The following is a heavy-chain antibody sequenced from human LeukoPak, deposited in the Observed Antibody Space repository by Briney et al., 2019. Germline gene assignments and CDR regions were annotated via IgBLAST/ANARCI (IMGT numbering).Heavy chain of an antibody. D-gene: IGHD3-22*01. CDR2: SSSILPTT. J-gene: IGHJ4*02. Sequence: PGGSLRLSCAASGFTFSDYYMSWIRQAPGKGLEWVSYSSSILPTTFYAESVEGRFTISRDNAKNSLYLQMNSLRAEDTAVYYCAKEALITMIVVVITRFDYWGQGTLVTVSS. V-gene: IGHV3-11*01. CDR1: GFTFSDYY. CDR3: AKEALITMIVVVITRFDY.